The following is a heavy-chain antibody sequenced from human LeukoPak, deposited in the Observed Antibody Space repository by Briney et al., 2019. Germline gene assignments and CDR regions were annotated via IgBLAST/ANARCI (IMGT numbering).Heavy chain of an antibody. D-gene: IGHD3-22*01. Sequence: GGSLRLSCAASGFTFSSYSMNWVRQAPGKGLEWVSSISSSSSYIYYADSVKGRFTISRDNAKNSLYPQMNSLRAEDTAVYYCARVVDYDSSGYPRINDAFDIWGQGTMVTVSS. J-gene: IGHJ3*02. CDR1: GFTFSSYS. CDR2: ISSSSSYI. CDR3: ARVVDYDSSGYPRINDAFDI. V-gene: IGHV3-21*01.